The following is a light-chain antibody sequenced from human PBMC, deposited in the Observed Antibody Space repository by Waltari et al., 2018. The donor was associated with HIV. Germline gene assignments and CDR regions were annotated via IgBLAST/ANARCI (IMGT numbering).Light chain of an antibody. J-gene: IGKJ2*01. V-gene: IGKV3-15*01. Sequence: EIVMTQSPATLSVSPEERATLSCRASQSVSSYLAWYQQKPGKAPRLLIYGASTRATGIPARFSGSGSGTEFTLTISSLQPEDFAVYYCQQYNNWPPYTFGQGTQLEIK. CDR3: QQYNNWPPYT. CDR2: GAS. CDR1: QSVSSY.